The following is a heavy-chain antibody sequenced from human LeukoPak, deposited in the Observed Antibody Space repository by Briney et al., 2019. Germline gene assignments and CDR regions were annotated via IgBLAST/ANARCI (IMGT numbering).Heavy chain of an antibody. V-gene: IGHV3-23*01. CDR3: AKDQASLGELPDY. CDR1: GFTFNRYA. CDR2: ISGSSGST. J-gene: IGHJ4*02. D-gene: IGHD3-16*01. Sequence: GGSLRLSCAASGFTFNRYAMNWVRQAPGKGLEWVSAISGSSGSTYYADSVKGRFTISRDNSKNTLYLQMNSLRAEDTAVYYCAKDQASLGELPDYWGQGTLVTASS.